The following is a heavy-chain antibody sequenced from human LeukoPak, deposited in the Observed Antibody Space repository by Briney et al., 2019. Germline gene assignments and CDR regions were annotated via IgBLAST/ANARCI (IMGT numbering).Heavy chain of an antibody. V-gene: IGHV3-48*03. J-gene: IGHJ6*02. CDR3: GRDAPITIQQNYYYYYGMDV. D-gene: IGHD3-3*01. CDR1: GFTFSSYE. Sequence: PAGSLRLSCAASGFTFSSYEMNWVRQPPGKGLEWVSYISSSGSTIYYPDPVKGRFTITRDNPKNSLYLQMNSLRAEDTAVYYCGRDAPITIQQNYYYYYGMDVWGQGTTVTVSS. CDR2: ISSSGSTI.